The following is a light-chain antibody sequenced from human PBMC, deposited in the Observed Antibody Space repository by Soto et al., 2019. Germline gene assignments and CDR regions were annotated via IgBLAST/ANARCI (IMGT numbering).Light chain of an antibody. CDR1: QNINTY. Sequence: DIQMTQSPYSLSAAVGDRVTIACRASQNINTYLNWYQQKPGKAPKLLIFDAASLQSGVPSRFSGGGSRTDFTLTISRLEPEDFALYYCQHYGAAPITFGQGTRLEIK. J-gene: IGKJ5*01. V-gene: IGKV1-39*01. CDR3: QHYGAAPIT. CDR2: DAA.